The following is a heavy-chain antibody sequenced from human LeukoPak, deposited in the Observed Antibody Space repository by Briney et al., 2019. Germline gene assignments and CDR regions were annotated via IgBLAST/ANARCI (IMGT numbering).Heavy chain of an antibody. CDR3: AKDHSQEVIGASSQMDV. CDR1: VFIFANYA. V-gene: IGHV3-23*01. J-gene: IGHJ6*04. D-gene: IGHD2-15*01. Sequence: PGGSLRLSCAASVFIFANYAMSWVRQAPGKGLEWVSSITGSGGNTYYADSVKGRFTISRDNSKNTLYLQMTSLRAEDKALYYCAKDHSQEVIGASSQMDVWGKGTTVTVSS. CDR2: ITGSGGNT.